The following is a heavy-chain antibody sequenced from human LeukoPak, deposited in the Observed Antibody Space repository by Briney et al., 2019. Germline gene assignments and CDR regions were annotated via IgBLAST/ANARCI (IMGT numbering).Heavy chain of an antibody. D-gene: IGHD6-19*01. Sequence: GGSLRLSCEASGFTFSNYGIHWVRQAPGKGLEWVAVISYDGSEKYYADSVKGRFTISRDNSKNTLYLQMNSLITEDTAVYYCAKSTAVAGRYYYGMDVWGQGTTVTVSS. J-gene: IGHJ6*02. CDR1: GFTFSNYG. CDR2: ISYDGSEK. CDR3: AKSTAVAGRYYYGMDV. V-gene: IGHV3-30*18.